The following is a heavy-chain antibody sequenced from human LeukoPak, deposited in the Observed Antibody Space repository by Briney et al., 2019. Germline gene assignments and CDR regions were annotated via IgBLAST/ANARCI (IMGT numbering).Heavy chain of an antibody. V-gene: IGHV5-51*01. D-gene: IGHD6-13*01. Sequence: AESLRISCMGSGYSIISYWIGWVRHMPGRELEWLGIIYPGDSVTKYSPSFQGQVTISADKSISTAYLQWSSLKASDTAMYYCARRSSSWDRYDNWGQGTLVTVSS. CDR3: ARRSSSWDRYDN. J-gene: IGHJ4*02. CDR2: IYPGDSVT. CDR1: GYSIISYW.